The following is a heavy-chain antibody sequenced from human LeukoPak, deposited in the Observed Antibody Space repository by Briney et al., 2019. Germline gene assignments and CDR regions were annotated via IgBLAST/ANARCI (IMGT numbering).Heavy chain of an antibody. Sequence: PSETLSLTCTVSGGSISSSSYYWGWIRQPPGTGLEWIGSIYYSGSTYYNPSLKSRVTISVDTSKNQFSLKLSSVTAADTAVYYCARPDSSSWWQFDYWGQGTLVTVSS. V-gene: IGHV4-39*01. J-gene: IGHJ4*02. CDR1: GGSISSSSYY. CDR3: ARPDSSSWWQFDY. D-gene: IGHD6-13*01. CDR2: IYYSGST.